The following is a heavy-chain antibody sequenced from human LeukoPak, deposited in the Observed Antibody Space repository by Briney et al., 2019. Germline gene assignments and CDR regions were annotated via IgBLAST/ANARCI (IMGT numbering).Heavy chain of an antibody. J-gene: IGHJ3*02. CDR1: GGSISSYY. CDR3: ARPNCGDNCYGANDAYDI. D-gene: IGHD2-21*02. V-gene: IGHV4-4*07. CDR2: IYTSGST. Sequence: SETLSLTCTVSGGSISSYYWSWIRQPAGKGLEWIGRIYTSGSTNYNPSLKSRVTMSVDTSKNQFSLKLTSVTAADTALYFCARPNCGDNCYGANDAYDIWGQGTMVTVSS.